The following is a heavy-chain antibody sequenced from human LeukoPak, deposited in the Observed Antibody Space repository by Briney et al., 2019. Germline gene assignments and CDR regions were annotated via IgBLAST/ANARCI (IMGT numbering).Heavy chain of an antibody. V-gene: IGHV4-59*01. CDR3: ARLVPTYFNVSGSPIDAFDI. J-gene: IGHJ3*02. CDR1: GGSISSYY. Sequence: SETLSLTCTVSGGSISSYYWSWIRQPPGKGLEWIGYIYYSGSTNYNPSLKSRVTISVDTSKNQFSLKLSSVTAADTAVYYCARLVPTYFNVSGSPIDAFDIWGQGTMVTVSS. D-gene: IGHD3-10*01. CDR2: IYYSGST.